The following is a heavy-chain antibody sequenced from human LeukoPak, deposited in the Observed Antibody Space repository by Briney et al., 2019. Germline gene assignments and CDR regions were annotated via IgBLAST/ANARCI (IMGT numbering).Heavy chain of an antibody. V-gene: IGHV4-39*01. D-gene: IGHD3-22*01. CDR3: ARRRYYDGSGYLE. CDR2: IYYSGRT. Sequence: NPSETLSLTCSVSGDSVSRSDSYWDWIRQPPGKGLQWIGTIYYSGRTYYSPSLKSRVTMSVDTSNNHFSLNLRSVTAAETAVYYCARRRYYDGSGYLEWGQGTLLSVSS. J-gene: IGHJ1*01. CDR1: GDSVSRSDSY.